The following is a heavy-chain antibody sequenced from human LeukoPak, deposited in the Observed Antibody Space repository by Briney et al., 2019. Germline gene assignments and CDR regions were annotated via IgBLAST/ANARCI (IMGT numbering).Heavy chain of an antibody. Sequence: GGSLRLSCAASGFTFDDYAMHWVRQAPGKGLEWVSGISWNSGSIGYADSVKGRFTISRDNAKNSLYLQMNSLRAEDTALYYCAEDHYRDGYTHSDYWGQGTLVTVSS. CDR2: ISWNSGSI. CDR3: AEDHYRDGYTHSDY. J-gene: IGHJ4*02. CDR1: GFTFDDYA. D-gene: IGHD5-24*01. V-gene: IGHV3-9*01.